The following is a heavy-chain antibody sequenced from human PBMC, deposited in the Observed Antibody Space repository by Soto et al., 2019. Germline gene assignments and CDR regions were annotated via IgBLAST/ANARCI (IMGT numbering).Heavy chain of an antibody. V-gene: IGHV3-53*01. Sequence: EVQLVESGGGLIQPGGSLRLSCAASGFTVINNYMIWVRQAPGKGLEWVSLIYSGGSIHYADSVKGRFTISRDGSKNTLYLHMSSLRAEDTAVYYCATSPGGGVWGQGTTVTVSS. D-gene: IGHD2-15*01. CDR2: IYSGGSI. CDR3: ATSPGGGV. J-gene: IGHJ6*02. CDR1: GFTVINNY.